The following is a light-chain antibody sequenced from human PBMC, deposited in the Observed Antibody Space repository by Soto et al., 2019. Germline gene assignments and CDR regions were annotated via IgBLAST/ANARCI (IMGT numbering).Light chain of an antibody. CDR1: QSVSSN. J-gene: IGKJ5*01. CDR3: QQYHNWPIT. V-gene: IGKV3-15*01. CDR2: DAS. Sequence: DIVMTPSPAPLSASPGERAPLSCRASQSVSSNLAWHQQKPGQAPRILMYDASTRATGISARFSGSGSGTEFTLTISSLQSEDFAVYYCQQYHNWPITFGQGTRLE.